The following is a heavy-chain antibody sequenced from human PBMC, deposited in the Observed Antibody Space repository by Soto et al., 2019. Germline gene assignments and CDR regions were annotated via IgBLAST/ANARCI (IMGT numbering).Heavy chain of an antibody. CDR3: ARVLTGYHDESSGDHDAFDI. Sequence: QVQLVQSGAEVKKPGASVKVSCKASGYTFTSYAMHWVRQAPGQRLEWMGWITAGNDNTKYSQKFQGRVTITRNTAXXTXYXELSSLSSEATSVYYCARVLTGYHDESSGDHDAFDIWSQGRMVTVSA. V-gene: IGHV1-3*01. CDR2: ITAGNDNT. CDR1: GYTFTSYA. J-gene: IGHJ3*02. D-gene: IGHD3-22*01.